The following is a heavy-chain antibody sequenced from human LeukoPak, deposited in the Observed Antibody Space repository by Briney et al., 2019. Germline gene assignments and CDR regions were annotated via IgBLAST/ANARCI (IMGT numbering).Heavy chain of an antibody. CDR2: INPNSGGT. V-gene: IGHV1-2*02. D-gene: IGHD3-22*01. J-gene: IGHJ3*02. CDR3: ARGQYYYDSSGRVDAFDI. Sequence: ASVKVSCKASGYTFTGYYMHWVRQAPGQGLEWMGWINPNSGGTNYAQKFQGRVTMTRDTSISTAYMELSSLRSEDTAVYYCARGQYYYDSSGRVDAFDIWGQGTAVTVSS. CDR1: GYTFTGYY.